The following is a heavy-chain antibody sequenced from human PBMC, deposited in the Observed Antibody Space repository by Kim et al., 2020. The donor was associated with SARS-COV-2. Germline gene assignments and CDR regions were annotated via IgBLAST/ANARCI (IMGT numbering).Heavy chain of an antibody. J-gene: IGHJ4*02. V-gene: IGHV3-30*01. CDR2: STK. CDR3: ARGGSRTDY. Sequence: STKYYADSVKGRFTISRDKSKNTLYLQMNSLRAEDTAVYYCARGGSRTDYWGQGTLVTVSS. D-gene: IGHD3-16*01.